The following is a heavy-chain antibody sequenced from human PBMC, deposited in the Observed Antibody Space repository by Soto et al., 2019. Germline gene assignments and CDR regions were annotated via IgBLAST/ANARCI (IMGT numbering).Heavy chain of an antibody. CDR3: ARLYGDYAFMDV. D-gene: IGHD4-17*01. CDR2: IYYSGST. V-gene: IGHV4-39*01. Sequence: QLQLQESGPGLVKPSETLSLTCTVSGGSISSSSYYWGWIRQPPGKGLEWIGSIYYSGSTYYNPSLKSRVTISVDTSKNQFSLKLSSVTAADTAVYYCARLYGDYAFMDVWGKGTTVTVSS. CDR1: GGSISSSSYY. J-gene: IGHJ6*03.